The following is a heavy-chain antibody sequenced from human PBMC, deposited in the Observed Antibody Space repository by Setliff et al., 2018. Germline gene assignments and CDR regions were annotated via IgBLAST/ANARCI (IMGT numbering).Heavy chain of an antibody. Sequence: ASVKVSCKASGYTFTSYDFNWVRQAPGQGLEWVGSMSPQSDNTVYAQKFLGRVTMTKNTSISTAYMELSSLRSEDTAVYYCARGQPPTPRPYFYHMDVWGKGTTVTVSS. CDR2: MSPQSDNT. J-gene: IGHJ6*03. CDR1: GYTFTSYD. D-gene: IGHD2-15*01. CDR3: ARGQPPTPRPYFYHMDV. V-gene: IGHV1-8*02.